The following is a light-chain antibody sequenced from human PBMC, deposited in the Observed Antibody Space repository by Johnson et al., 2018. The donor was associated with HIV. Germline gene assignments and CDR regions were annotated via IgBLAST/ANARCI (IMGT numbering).Light chain of an antibody. CDR2: EDN. CDR3: GTWESRLSIFG. CDR1: RSNIGNNY. Sequence: QSVLTQPPSVSAAPGQKVTISCSGGRSNIGNNYVSWYKQLPGTTPKLLMYEDNERPSGIPDRFSGSKSGPSATLGISGLQTGDEADYFCGTWESRLSIFGFGTGTKITV. V-gene: IGLV1-51*02. J-gene: IGLJ1*01.